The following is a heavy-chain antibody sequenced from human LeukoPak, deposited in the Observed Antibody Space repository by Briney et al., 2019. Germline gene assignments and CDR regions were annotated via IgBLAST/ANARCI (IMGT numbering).Heavy chain of an antibody. CDR1: GGSISSGVYY. CDR3: AREHVNILTGYYSGYFDY. V-gene: IGHV4-31*03. Sequence: SETLPLTCTVSGGSISSGVYYCSRIRQHPGTGVEWIVYMYYSGITYYTPSLASRVTISADTSKNQFSLKQSSVTAADTAVYYCAREHVNILTGYYSGYFDYWGREPWSPSPQ. J-gene: IGHJ4*02. D-gene: IGHD3-9*01. CDR2: MYYSGIT.